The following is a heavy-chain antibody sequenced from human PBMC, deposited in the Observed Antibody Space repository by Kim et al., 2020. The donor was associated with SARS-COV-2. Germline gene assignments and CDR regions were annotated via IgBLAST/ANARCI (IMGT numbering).Heavy chain of an antibody. V-gene: IGHV3-30*01. Sequence: YYADSVKSRFTISRDNSKNTLYLQMNNLRAEDTAVYYCARAERVTTVTTFWGQGTLVTVSS. D-gene: IGHD4-17*01. CDR3: ARAERVTTVTTF. J-gene: IGHJ4*02.